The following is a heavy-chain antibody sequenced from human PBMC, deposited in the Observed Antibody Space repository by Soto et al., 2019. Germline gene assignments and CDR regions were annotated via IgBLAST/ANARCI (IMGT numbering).Heavy chain of an antibody. CDR3: ATFYGDYVYY. Sequence: PSETLSLTCTVSGGSISSSSYYWGWIRQPPGKGLEWIGSIYYSGSTFYNPSLKSRVTISVDTSKNQFSLKLSSVTAADTAVYYCATFYGDYVYYWGQGTLVTVSS. J-gene: IGHJ4*02. V-gene: IGHV4-39*01. D-gene: IGHD4-17*01. CDR2: IYYSGST. CDR1: GGSISSSSYY.